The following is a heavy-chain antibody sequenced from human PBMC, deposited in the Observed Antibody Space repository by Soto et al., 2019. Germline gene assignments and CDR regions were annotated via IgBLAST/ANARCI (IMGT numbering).Heavy chain of an antibody. D-gene: IGHD4-17*01. J-gene: IGHJ3*02. CDR1: GFTFGNYW. CDR2: IRGDGSRE. Sequence: DVQLVESGGDLDQPGGSLRLSCAASGFTFGNYWMAWVRQAPGKGLEWVANIRGDGSREYYLDSVRGRFSVSRDNAQESLYLQMTGLRVEDTAVYYCARDVNYGDGTAYYDVFDIWGQGTVVTVSS. CDR3: ARDVNYGDGTAYYDVFDI. V-gene: IGHV3-7*05.